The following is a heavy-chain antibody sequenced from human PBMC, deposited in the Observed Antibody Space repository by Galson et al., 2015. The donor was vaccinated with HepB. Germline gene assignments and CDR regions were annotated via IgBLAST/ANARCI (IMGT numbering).Heavy chain of an antibody. Sequence: SLRLSCAASGFTFDDYGMHWVRQGPGKGLEWVSGMSWNSGNIGYADSVKGRFTISRDNAKNSLYLQMNSLRAEDTALYYCAKDKRGATDGFDMWGQGTMVTVSS. CDR3: AKDKRGATDGFDM. J-gene: IGHJ3*02. V-gene: IGHV3-9*01. CDR1: GFTFDDYG. D-gene: IGHD1-26*01. CDR2: MSWNSGNI.